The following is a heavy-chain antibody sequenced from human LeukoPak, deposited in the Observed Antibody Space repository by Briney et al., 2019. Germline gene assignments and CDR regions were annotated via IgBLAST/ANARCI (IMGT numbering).Heavy chain of an antibody. V-gene: IGHV3-23*01. D-gene: IGHD6-19*01. CDR2: ISGSGGST. CDR3: ARPDIAVLISHAFDI. CDR1: GFTFSSYA. J-gene: IGHJ3*02. Sequence: GGSLRLSCAASGFTFSSYAMSWVRQAPGKGLEWVSAISGSGGSTYYADSVKGRFTVSRDNSKNTLYLQMNSLRAEDTAVYYCARPDIAVLISHAFDIWGQGTMVTVSS.